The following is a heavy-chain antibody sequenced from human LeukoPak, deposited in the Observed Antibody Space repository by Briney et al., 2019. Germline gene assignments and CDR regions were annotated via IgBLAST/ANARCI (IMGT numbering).Heavy chain of an antibody. CDR1: GYSFTSYW. CDR2: IYPGDSDT. Sequence: GESLKISCKGSGYSFTSYWIGWVRQMPGKGLEWMGIIYPGDSDTRYSPSFQGQVTISADKSISTAYLQWSSLKASDTAMYYCARSIAAAGNYYYYYMDVWGKGTTVTVSS. V-gene: IGHV5-51*01. J-gene: IGHJ6*03. D-gene: IGHD6-13*01. CDR3: ARSIAAAGNYYYYYMDV.